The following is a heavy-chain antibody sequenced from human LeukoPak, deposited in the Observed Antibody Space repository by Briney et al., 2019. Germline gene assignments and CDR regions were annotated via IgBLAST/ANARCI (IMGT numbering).Heavy chain of an antibody. D-gene: IGHD6-13*01. CDR3: ARDARQQLVERFDY. V-gene: IGHV3-11*01. J-gene: IGHJ4*02. Sequence: WGSLRLSCAASGFTFSDYYMSWIRQAPGKGLEWVSYISSSGSTIYYADSVKGRFTISRGNAKNSLYLQMNSLRAEDTAVYYCARDARQQLVERFDYWGQGTLVTVSS. CDR2: ISSSGSTI. CDR1: GFTFSDYY.